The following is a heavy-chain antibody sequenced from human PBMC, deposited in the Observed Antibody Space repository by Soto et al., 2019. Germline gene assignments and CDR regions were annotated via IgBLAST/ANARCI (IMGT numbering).Heavy chain of an antibody. V-gene: IGHV4-34*01. CDR1: GGSFSCYY. J-gene: IGHJ6*02. Sequence: PSETLSLTCAVYGGSFSCYYWSWIRQPPGKGLEWIGEINHSGSTNYNPSLKSRVTISVDTSKNQFSLKLSSVTAADTAVYYCARWGWNDYXWGSYRYNRYYYYGMDVWGQGTTVTVSS. CDR2: INHSGST. D-gene: IGHD3-16*02. CDR3: ARWGWNDYXWGSYRYNRYYYYGMDV.